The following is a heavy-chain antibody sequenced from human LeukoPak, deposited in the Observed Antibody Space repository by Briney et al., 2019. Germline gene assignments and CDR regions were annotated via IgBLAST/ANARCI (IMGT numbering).Heavy chain of an antibody. CDR3: SRGSGWLSVY. D-gene: IGHD6-19*01. CDR2: ISGGTT. Sequence: SGGSLRLSCTASGITFGDYLMSWFRQAPGKGLEWIGFISGGTTEYAASVKGRFTISRDDSTSIAYLQMNSLTTEDTAVYYCSRGSGWLSVYWGQGTLVTVSS. J-gene: IGHJ4*02. CDR1: GITFGDYL. V-gene: IGHV3-49*03.